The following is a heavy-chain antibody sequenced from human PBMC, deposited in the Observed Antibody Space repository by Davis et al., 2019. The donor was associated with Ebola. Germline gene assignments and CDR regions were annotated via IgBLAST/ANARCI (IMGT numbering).Heavy chain of an antibody. Sequence: PGGSLRLSCAASGFTFDDYGMSWVRQAPGKGLEWVSGINWNGGSTGYADSVKGRFTISRDNAKNSLYLQMNSLRAEDTALYYCARGQGIAAAGTYLDYWGQGTLVTVSS. J-gene: IGHJ4*02. CDR1: GFTFDDYG. V-gene: IGHV3-20*04. CDR3: ARGQGIAAAGTYLDY. CDR2: INWNGGST. D-gene: IGHD6-13*01.